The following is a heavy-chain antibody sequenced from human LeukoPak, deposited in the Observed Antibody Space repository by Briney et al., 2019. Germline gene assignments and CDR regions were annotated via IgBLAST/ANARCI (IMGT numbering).Heavy chain of an antibody. CDR1: GGTFSSYA. CDR3: ARERSLNYDSSGYYYDY. D-gene: IGHD3-22*01. Sequence: ASVKVSCKASGGTFSSYAISWVRQAPGQGLEWMGGIIPIFGTANYAQKFQGRVTITADESTSTAYMELSSLRSEDTAVYYCARERSLNYDSSGYYYDYWGQGTLVTVSS. CDR2: IIPIFGTA. V-gene: IGHV1-69*13. J-gene: IGHJ4*02.